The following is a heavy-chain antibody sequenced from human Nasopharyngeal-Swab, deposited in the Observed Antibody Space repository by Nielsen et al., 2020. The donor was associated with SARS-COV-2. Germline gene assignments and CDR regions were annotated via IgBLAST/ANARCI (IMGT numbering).Heavy chain of an antibody. J-gene: IGHJ4*02. V-gene: IGHV3-74*01. CDR3: ASQLGHPDS. CDR1: GFTFSSHW. D-gene: IGHD2-2*01. CDR2: ISEDGSIT. Sequence: GESLKISCAASGFTFSSHWMHWVRQAPGKGLVWVSRISEDGSITTYADSVKGRFTISRDNANNTLFLQMHSLRADDTAIYYCASQLGHPDSWGQGTLVTVSS.